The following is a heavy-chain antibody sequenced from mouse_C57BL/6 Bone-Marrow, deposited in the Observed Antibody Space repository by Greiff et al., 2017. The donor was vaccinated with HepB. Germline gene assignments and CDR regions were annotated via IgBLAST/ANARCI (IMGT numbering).Heavy chain of an antibody. V-gene: IGHV1-82*01. CDR2: IYPGDGDT. J-gene: IGHJ3*01. Sequence: QVQLQQSGPELVKPGASVKISCKASGYAFSSSWMNWVKQRPGKGLEWIGRIYPGDGDTNYNGKFKGKATLTADKSSSTAYMQLSSLTSEDSAVYFCANFSPGFAYRGKGTRVTVSA. CDR1: GYAFSSSW. CDR3: ANFSPGFAY.